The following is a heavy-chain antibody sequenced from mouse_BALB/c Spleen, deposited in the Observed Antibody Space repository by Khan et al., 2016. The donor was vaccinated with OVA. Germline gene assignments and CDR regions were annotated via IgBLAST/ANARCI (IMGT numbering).Heavy chain of an antibody. D-gene: IGHD3-2*02. CDR2: IYPGTDNT. V-gene: IGHV1S132*01. CDR1: GYIFTSYW. J-gene: IGHJ2*01. CDR3: EREEALYYFDY. Sequence: QVQLQQSGAELVRPGASVKLSCKTSGYIFTSYWIHWVKQRSGQGLEWIARIYPGTDNTYYNENLKDQATLTADKSSSTAYMQLSSLKSEDSAVYFCEREEALYYFDYWGQGTTLTVSS.